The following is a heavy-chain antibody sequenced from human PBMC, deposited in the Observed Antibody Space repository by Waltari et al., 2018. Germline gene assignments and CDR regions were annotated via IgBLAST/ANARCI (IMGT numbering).Heavy chain of an antibody. J-gene: IGHJ3*02. CDR2: IYTSGST. CDR1: GGSISSYY. CDR3: AQTLEQQWLVPAFDI. D-gene: IGHD6-19*01. Sequence: QVQLQESGPGLVKPSETLSLTCTVSGGSISSYYWSWIRQPAGKGLEWIGRIYTSGSTNYNPSLKSRVTMSVDTSKNQFSLKLSSVTAADTAVYYCAQTLEQQWLVPAFDIWGQGTMVTVSS. V-gene: IGHV4-4*07.